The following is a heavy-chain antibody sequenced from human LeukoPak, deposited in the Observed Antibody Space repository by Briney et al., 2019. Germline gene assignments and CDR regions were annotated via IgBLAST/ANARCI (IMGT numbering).Heavy chain of an antibody. D-gene: IGHD5-12*01. J-gene: IGHJ5*02. CDR2: IIPIFGTA. CDR1: GGTFNSYA. Sequence: GASVKVSCKASGGTFNSYAISWVRQAPGQGLEWMGGIIPIFGTANYAQKFQGRVTITTDESTSTAYMELSSLRSEDTAVYYCARVAKEATIANWFDPWGQGTLVTVSS. V-gene: IGHV1-69*05. CDR3: ARVAKEATIANWFDP.